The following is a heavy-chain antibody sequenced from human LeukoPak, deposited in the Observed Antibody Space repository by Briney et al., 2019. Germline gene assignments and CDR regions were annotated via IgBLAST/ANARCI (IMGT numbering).Heavy chain of an antibody. Sequence: GGSLRLSCAASGFTFNINSMNWVRQAPGKGLEWVSYISSSSSTIYYADSVKGRFTISRDNAKNSLYLQMNSLRAEDTAVYYCARDNVVSVPWFDPWGQGTLVTVSS. D-gene: IGHD2-15*01. V-gene: IGHV3-48*01. CDR2: ISSSSSTI. CDR1: GFTFNINS. J-gene: IGHJ5*02. CDR3: ARDNVVSVPWFDP.